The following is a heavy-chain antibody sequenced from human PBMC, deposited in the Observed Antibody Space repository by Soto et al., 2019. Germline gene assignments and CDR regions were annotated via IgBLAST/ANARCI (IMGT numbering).Heavy chain of an antibody. CDR1: GFTFSSYG. CDR3: AGGGRYDSRGYYVDY. D-gene: IGHD3-22*01. J-gene: IGHJ4*02. CDR2: IWFDGSNK. Sequence: QVQLVESGGGVVQPGRSLRLSCAASGFTFSSYGIHWIRQAPGKGLEWVTLIWFDGSNKYYADSVKGRFTISRDNSKNTLYLQRNSLRAEDTAVYYCAGGGRYDSRGYYVDYWGQGTLVTVSS. V-gene: IGHV3-33*01.